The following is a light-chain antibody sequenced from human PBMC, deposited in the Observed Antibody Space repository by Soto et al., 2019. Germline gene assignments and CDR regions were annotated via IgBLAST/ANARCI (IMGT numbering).Light chain of an antibody. V-gene: IGKV3-20*01. CDR2: GAS. Sequence: EIVLTQSPGTLSLSPGERATLSCRASQSVSSSYLGWYQQKPGQAPRLLIYGASGRATGIPDRFSGSGSGTDLPLTIRRLEPEDFAVYYCQHYGGSHSFTVGPGTKVDIK. CDR3: QHYGGSHSFT. J-gene: IGKJ3*01. CDR1: QSVSSSY.